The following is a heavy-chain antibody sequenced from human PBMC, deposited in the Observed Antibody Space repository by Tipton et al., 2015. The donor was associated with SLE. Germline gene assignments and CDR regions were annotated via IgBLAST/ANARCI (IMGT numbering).Heavy chain of an antibody. CDR3: ARGGVVVVVAATRYFDY. Sequence: QSGPEVKKPGASVKVSCKASGYTFTSYGISWVRQAPGQGLEWMGWISAYNGNTNYAQKLQGRVTMTTDTSTSTAYMELRSLRSDDTAAYYCARGGVVVVVAATRYFDYWGQGTLVTVSS. V-gene: IGHV1-18*01. CDR1: GYTFTSYG. D-gene: IGHD2-15*01. J-gene: IGHJ4*02. CDR2: ISAYNGNT.